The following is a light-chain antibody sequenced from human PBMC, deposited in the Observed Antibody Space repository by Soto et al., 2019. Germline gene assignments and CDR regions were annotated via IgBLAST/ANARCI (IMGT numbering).Light chain of an antibody. Sequence: ETVMTQSPAILSVSLGETANLSCRASQSVNNKLAWFQQKPGQAPRLLIYGASTRATGIPARFSGSGSGTEFTLTISSLQSEDIAVYYCHQFNNWPTWTFGQGTKVEI. J-gene: IGKJ1*01. CDR3: HQFNNWPTWT. CDR1: QSVNNK. V-gene: IGKV3-15*01. CDR2: GAS.